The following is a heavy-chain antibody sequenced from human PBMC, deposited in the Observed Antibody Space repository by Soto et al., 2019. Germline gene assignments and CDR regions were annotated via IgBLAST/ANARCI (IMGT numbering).Heavy chain of an antibody. V-gene: IGHV4-39*07. J-gene: IGHJ3*02. CDR3: ARDLGSGWLLGAFDI. CDR1: GGSISTSSYY. CDR2: IYTSGST. Sequence: SETLSLTCTVFGGSISTSSYYRGWIRQPPGKGLEWIGRIYTSGSTNYNPSLKSRVTMSVDTSKNQFSLKLSSVTAADTAVYYCARDLGSGWLLGAFDIWGQGTMVTVSS. D-gene: IGHD6-19*01.